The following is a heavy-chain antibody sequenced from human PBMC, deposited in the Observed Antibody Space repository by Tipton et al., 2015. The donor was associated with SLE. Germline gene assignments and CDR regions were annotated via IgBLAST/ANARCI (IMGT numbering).Heavy chain of an antibody. CDR2: IHYSGST. D-gene: IGHD3-3*01. J-gene: IGHJ6*03. CDR1: GGSISDYY. CDR3: ARGCWSGYCPIHYYYYMDV. Sequence: TLSLTCTVSGGSISDYYWSWIRQPPGKGLEWIGYIHYSGSTNYNPSLKSRVTMSVHTSKNQFSLKLSSVTAADTAVYYCARGCWSGYCPIHYYYYMDVWGKGTTVTVSS. V-gene: IGHV4-59*12.